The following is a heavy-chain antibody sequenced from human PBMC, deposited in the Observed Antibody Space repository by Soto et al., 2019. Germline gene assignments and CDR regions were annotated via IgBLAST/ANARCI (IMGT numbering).Heavy chain of an antibody. J-gene: IGHJ4*02. CDR1: GFTFSSYG. Sequence: QVQLVESGGGVVQPGRSLRLSCAASGFTFSSYGMHWVRQAPGKGLEWVAVIWYDGSNKYHADSVKGRFTISRDNSKNTLYLQMNSLRAEDTAVYYCARDHLLSGPDDYWGQGTLVTVSS. CDR3: ARDHLLSGPDDY. V-gene: IGHV3-33*01. D-gene: IGHD1-26*01. CDR2: IWYDGSNK.